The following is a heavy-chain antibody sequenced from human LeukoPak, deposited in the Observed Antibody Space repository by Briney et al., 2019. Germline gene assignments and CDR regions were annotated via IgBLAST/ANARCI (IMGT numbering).Heavy chain of an antibody. Sequence: ASVKVSCKAFGYTFTSNYMHWVRQAPGQGPEWMGVISPSGGSTTYAQKFQGRVTLTRDMSTSTDYLELSSLRSEDTAVYYCAREVDTWGQGTLVTVSS. D-gene: IGHD3-22*01. CDR3: AREVDT. J-gene: IGHJ5*02. CDR2: ISPSGGST. CDR1: GYTFTSNY. V-gene: IGHV1-46*01.